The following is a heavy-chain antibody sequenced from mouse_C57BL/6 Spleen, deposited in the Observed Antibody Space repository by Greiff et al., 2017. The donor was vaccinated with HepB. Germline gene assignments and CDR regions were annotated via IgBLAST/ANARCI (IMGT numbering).Heavy chain of an antibody. V-gene: IGHV10-1*01. Sequence: EVQLVESGGGLVQPKGSLKLSCAASGFSFNTYAMNWVRQAPGKGLEWVARIRSKSNNYATYYADSVKDRFTISRDDSESMLYLQMNNLKTEDTAMYYCVRQGYYCSLYYFDYWGQGTTLTVSS. CDR1: GFSFNTYA. CDR3: VRQGYYCSLYYFDY. D-gene: IGHD1-1*01. CDR2: IRSKSNNYAT. J-gene: IGHJ2*01.